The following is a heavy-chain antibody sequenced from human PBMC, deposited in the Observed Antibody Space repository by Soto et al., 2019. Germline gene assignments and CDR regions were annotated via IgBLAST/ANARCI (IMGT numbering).Heavy chain of an antibody. CDR2: IWYDGSNK. CDR1: GFTFSSHG. CDR3: AREAITMVRGVIPKYYYYYYMDV. J-gene: IGHJ6*03. Sequence: GGSLRLSCAASGFTFSSHGMHWVRQAPGKGLEWVAVIWYDGSNKYYADSVKGRFTISRDNSKNTLYLQMNSLRAEDTAVYYCAREAITMVRGVIPKYYYYYYMDVWGKGTTVTVSS. D-gene: IGHD3-10*01. V-gene: IGHV3-33*01.